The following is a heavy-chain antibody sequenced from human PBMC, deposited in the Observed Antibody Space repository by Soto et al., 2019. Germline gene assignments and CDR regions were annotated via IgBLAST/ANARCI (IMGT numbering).Heavy chain of an antibody. V-gene: IGHV5-51*01. CDR2: IYPGDSET. CDR3: ARPNAYSSSWYNYYGMDV. CDR1: GYSFDSFW. D-gene: IGHD6-13*01. Sequence: HGESLKISCKGSGYSFDSFWIGWVRQMPGKGLEWMGLIYPGDSETRYSPSFQGQVTISADKSMNTAYLQWSSLKASDTAMYYCARPNAYSSSWYNYYGMDVWGQGTTVTVSS. J-gene: IGHJ6*02.